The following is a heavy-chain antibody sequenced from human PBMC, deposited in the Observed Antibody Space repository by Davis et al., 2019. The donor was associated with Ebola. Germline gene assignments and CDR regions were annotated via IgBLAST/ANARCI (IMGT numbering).Heavy chain of an antibody. CDR3: ARVSSGWGPFDY. J-gene: IGHJ4*02. CDR1: GFTFSSYW. D-gene: IGHD6-19*01. CDR2: INSDGSST. V-gene: IGHV3-74*01. Sequence: GESLKISCAASGFTFSSYWMHWVRQAPGKGLVWVSRINSDGSSTSYADSVKGRFTISRDNAKNTLYLQMNSLRAEDTAVYYCARVSSGWGPFDYWGQGTLVTVSS.